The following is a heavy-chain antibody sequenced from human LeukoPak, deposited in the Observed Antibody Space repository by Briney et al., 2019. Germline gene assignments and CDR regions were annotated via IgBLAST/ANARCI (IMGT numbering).Heavy chain of an antibody. J-gene: IGHJ4*02. CDR3: AKDNDGSGSYYKTGLDY. V-gene: IGHV3-30*02. Sequence: PGGSLRLSCAASGFTFRTYAMHWVRHAPGMGLEWVAFIRYHGNEEFYADSVKGRFTISRDNSKNTLYLQMNSLTTEDTAVYFCAKDNDGSGSYYKTGLDYWGQGTQVTVSS. CDR2: IRYHGNEE. CDR1: GFTFRTYA. D-gene: IGHD3-10*01.